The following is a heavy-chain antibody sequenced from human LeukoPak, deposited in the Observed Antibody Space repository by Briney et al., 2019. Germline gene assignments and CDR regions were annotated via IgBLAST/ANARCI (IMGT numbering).Heavy chain of an antibody. CDR2: ISSSSSTI. V-gene: IGHV3-48*01. CDR3: ARDPRTTDDNWFDP. J-gene: IGHJ5*02. Sequence: PGGSLRLSCAASGFTFSSYSMNWVRQAPGKGLEWVSYISSSSSTIYYADSVKGRFTISRDNAKNSLYLQMNSLRAEDTAVYYCARDPRTTDDNWFDPWGQGTLVTVSS. CDR1: GFTFSSYS. D-gene: IGHD4-11*01.